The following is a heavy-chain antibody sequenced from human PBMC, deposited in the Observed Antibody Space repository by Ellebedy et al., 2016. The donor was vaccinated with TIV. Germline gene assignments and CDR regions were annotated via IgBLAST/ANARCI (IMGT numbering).Heavy chain of an antibody. Sequence: GESLKISCAASGFSFRSYWMTWVRQAPGKGLEWVANIYQDGSQMFYLDSVKGRFTVSRDNAKNSLYLQMNSLRAEDTAVYFCARRGSYGDYAVQVNPWFDPWGQGTLVTVSS. J-gene: IGHJ5*02. V-gene: IGHV3-7*01. CDR3: ARRGSYGDYAVQVNPWFDP. CDR1: GFSFRSYW. D-gene: IGHD4-17*01. CDR2: IYQDGSQM.